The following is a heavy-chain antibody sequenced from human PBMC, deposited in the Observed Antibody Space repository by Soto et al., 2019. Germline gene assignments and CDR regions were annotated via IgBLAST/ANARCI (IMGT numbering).Heavy chain of an antibody. Sequence: QVQLQQWGAGLLKPSETLSLTCAVYGGFVSSGSYYWSWIRQPPGKGLEWIGAMSHSGGTHFNPSPKSRVTVSVDTSKNQFSLKMSSVTAADTALYYCARVERGTATTVVDAFDIWGPGTMVTVSS. CDR3: ARVERGTATTVVDAFDI. CDR2: MSHSGGT. CDR1: GGFVSSGSYY. J-gene: IGHJ3*02. V-gene: IGHV4-34*01. D-gene: IGHD1-1*01.